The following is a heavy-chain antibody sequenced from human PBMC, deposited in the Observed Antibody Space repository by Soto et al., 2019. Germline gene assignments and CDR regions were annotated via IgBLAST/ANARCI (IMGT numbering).Heavy chain of an antibody. CDR3: ARDSTYSSSLLHYGMDV. J-gene: IGHJ6*02. CDR1: GFTFVSYA. Sequence: GGSLRLSCASSGFTFVSYAMTWVRQAPGKGLEWVSSISSSAGSTFYADSVKGRFTISRDNSKNTLYLQMNSLRAEDTAVYYCARDSTYSSSLLHYGMDVWGQGTTVTVSS. D-gene: IGHD6-13*01. CDR2: ISSSAGST. V-gene: IGHV3-23*01.